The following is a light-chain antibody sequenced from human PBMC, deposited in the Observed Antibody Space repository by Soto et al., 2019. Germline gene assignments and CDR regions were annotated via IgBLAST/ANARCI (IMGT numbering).Light chain of an antibody. V-gene: IGKV3-15*01. Sequence: EIVMTQSPATLSVSPGERATLSCRASQSVSSNLAWYQQKPGQAPRLLIYDASTRATAIPARFSGSGSGTEFTLTISSLQSEDFAVYYCQQYNNWPPEYTFGQGTKLEIK. CDR1: QSVSSN. CDR3: QQYNNWPPEYT. J-gene: IGKJ2*01. CDR2: DAS.